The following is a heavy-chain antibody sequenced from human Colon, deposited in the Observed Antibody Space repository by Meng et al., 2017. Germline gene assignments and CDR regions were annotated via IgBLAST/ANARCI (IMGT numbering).Heavy chain of an antibody. D-gene: IGHD3-10*01. J-gene: IGHJ4*02. CDR1: GGSVSSASYY. CDR2: IHYSGSR. CDR3: ARFYGSGTFEVHDY. V-gene: IGHV4-61*01. Sequence: GRLPSSGHGRVSPSETLSLTCNVSGGSVSSASYYWSWIRQPPGKGLEWIGLIHYSGSRNYNPSLKSRVTMSVDTSKNQVSLRLTSVTAADTAVYYCARFYGSGTFEVHDYWGQGTLVTVSS.